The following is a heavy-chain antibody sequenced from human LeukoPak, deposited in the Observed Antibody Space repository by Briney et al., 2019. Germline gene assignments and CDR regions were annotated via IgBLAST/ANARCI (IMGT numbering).Heavy chain of an antibody. J-gene: IGHJ3*02. Sequence: KPSETLSLTCTVSGGSISNYHWNWIRKPAGKGMERIGRIYPCGSTNRNPSLKSRVTILVDVSKNQIHLRLSSVTAADTAVYYCARDKGASYWDIEPFDIWGQGTTLTVSS. D-gene: IGHD1-26*01. CDR1: GGSISNYH. CDR3: ARDKGASYWDIEPFDI. CDR2: IYPCGST. V-gene: IGHV4-4*07.